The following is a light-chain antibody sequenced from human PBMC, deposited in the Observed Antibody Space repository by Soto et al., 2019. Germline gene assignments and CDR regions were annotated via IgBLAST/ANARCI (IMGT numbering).Light chain of an antibody. CDR2: DAS. J-gene: IGKJ4*01. V-gene: IGKV3-20*01. Sequence: EFVLTQSPGTLSLSPGERANLSCRASQTIRNNYLAWYQQKPGQAPRLLIYDASSRATGIPDRFRGGGSGTDFTLTISRLEPEDFAVYYCQQFSSYPLTFGGGTKVEIK. CDR1: QTIRNNY. CDR3: QQFSSYPLT.